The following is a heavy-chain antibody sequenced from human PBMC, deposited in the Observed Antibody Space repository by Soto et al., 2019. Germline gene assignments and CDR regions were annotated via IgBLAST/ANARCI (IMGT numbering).Heavy chain of an antibody. J-gene: IGHJ4*02. D-gene: IGHD3-22*01. V-gene: IGHV3-7*03. CDR3: ARDSQYYYDSSGYYYY. CDR2: IKQDGSEK. Sequence: GSLILSCAASGFTFSSYWMSWVRQAPGKGLEWVANIKQDGSEKYYVDSVKGRFTISRDNAKNSLYLQMNSLRAEDTAVYYCARDSQYYYDSSGYYYYWGQGTLVTVSS. CDR1: GFTFSSYW.